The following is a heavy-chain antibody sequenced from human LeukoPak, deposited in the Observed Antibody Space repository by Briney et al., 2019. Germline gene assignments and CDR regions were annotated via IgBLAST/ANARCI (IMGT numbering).Heavy chain of an antibody. CDR2: IYFSGSA. CDR3: ARHKGSSAASFDY. Sequence: SETLSLTCAVYGGSFSGYYWSWIRQPPGKGLEWIGSIYFSGSAYYNPSLNSRVAISGDTSKNQFSLSLSSVTAADTAVYYCARHKGSSAASFDYWGQGTLVTVSS. J-gene: IGHJ4*02. D-gene: IGHD6-6*01. V-gene: IGHV4-34*01. CDR1: GGSFSGYY.